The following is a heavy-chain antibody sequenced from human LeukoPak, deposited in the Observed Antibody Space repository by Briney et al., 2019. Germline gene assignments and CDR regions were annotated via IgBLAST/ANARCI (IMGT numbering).Heavy chain of an antibody. J-gene: IGHJ4*02. D-gene: IGHD4-23*01. CDR3: ARHGPDYGGFDY. V-gene: IGHV5-51*01. CDR1: GYSFTTYW. CDR2: IYPGDPDS. Sequence: ESLKISCKGSGYSFTTYWIGWVRQMPGKGLEWMGIIYPGDPDSRYSPSFQGQVTMSADKSTSTAYLQWSSLKASDTAMYYCARHGPDYGGFDYWGQGTLVTVSS.